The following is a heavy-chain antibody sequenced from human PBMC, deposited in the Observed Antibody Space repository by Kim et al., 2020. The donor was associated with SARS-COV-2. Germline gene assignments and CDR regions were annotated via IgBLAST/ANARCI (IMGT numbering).Heavy chain of an antibody. J-gene: IGHJ4*02. V-gene: IGHV4-39*01. CDR1: GGSISSSSYS. CDR3: ARHYLEYSSPVGFYY. CDR2: IYYSGST. D-gene: IGHD6-6*01. Sequence: LETLSLTCTVSGGSISSSSYSWGWIRQPPGTGLEWIGSIYYSGSTYYNPSLKSRVTISVDTSKNHFSLHLSSVTAADTPVYYCARHYLEYSSPVGFYYWGQGTLVTVSS.